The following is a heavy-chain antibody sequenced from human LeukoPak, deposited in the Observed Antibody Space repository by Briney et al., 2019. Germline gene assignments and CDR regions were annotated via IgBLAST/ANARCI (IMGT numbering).Heavy chain of an antibody. CDR3: ARGPSSQFRTDY. J-gene: IGHJ4*02. V-gene: IGHV3-48*01. CDR1: GFTFSTYS. D-gene: IGHD2-2*01. Sequence: GGSLRLSRAASGFTFSTYSMNWVRQAPGKGLEWVSYIGRSSSPIYYADSVKGRFTISRDNAKNSLYLQMNGLRAEDTAVYYCARGPSSQFRTDYWGRGTLVTVSS. CDR2: IGRSSSPI.